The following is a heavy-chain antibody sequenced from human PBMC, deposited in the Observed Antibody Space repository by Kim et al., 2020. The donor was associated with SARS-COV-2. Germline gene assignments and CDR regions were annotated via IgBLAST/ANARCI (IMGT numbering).Heavy chain of an antibody. CDR3: ARVILDILTGYYIRYGEYYDYGMDV. Sequence: GGSLRLSCAASGFTFSSYSMNWVRQAPGKGLEWVSSISSSSSYIYYADSVKGRFTISRDNAKNSLYLQMNSLRAEDTAVYYCARVILDILTGYYIRYGEYYDYGMDVWGQGTTVTVSS. D-gene: IGHD3-9*01. J-gene: IGHJ6*02. CDR1: GFTFSSYS. CDR2: ISSSSSYI. V-gene: IGHV3-21*01.